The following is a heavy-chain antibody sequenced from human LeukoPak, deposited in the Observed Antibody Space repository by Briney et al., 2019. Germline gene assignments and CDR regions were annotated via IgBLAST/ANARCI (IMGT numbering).Heavy chain of an antibody. J-gene: IGHJ4*02. D-gene: IGHD5-12*01. Sequence: SETLSLTCTVSGGSISSYYWSWIRQPPGKGLEWIGYMHYSGSTNYNPSLKSRVTISVDTSKNQFSLKLSSVTAADTAVYYCARLNNGYDHTFDYWGQGILVTVSS. CDR1: GGSISSYY. CDR2: MHYSGST. CDR3: ARLNNGYDHTFDY. V-gene: IGHV4-59*08.